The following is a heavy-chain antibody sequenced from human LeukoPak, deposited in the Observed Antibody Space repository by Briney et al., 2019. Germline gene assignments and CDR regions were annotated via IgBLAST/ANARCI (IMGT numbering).Heavy chain of an antibody. CDR2: IYHSGSS. D-gene: IGHD6-13*01. CDR1: GGSISSYY. J-gene: IGHJ4*02. Sequence: ETPSLTCTVSGGSISSYYWSWIRQPPGKGLEWIGYIYHSGSSNYNPSLKSRVTISVDTSKKQFSLKLSSVTAADTAVYYCARASMGYSSSWHFDYWGQGTLVTVSS. CDR3: ARASMGYSSSWHFDY. V-gene: IGHV4-59*01.